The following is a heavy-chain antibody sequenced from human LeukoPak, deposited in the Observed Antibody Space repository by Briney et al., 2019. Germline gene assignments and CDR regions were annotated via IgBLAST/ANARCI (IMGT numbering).Heavy chain of an antibody. CDR3: ASRLWFGELPFDY. V-gene: IGHV4-34*01. D-gene: IGHD3-10*01. J-gene: IGHJ4*02. Sequence: PSETLSLTCAVYGGSFSGYYWSWIRQPPGKGLEWIGEINHSGSTNYNPSLKSRVTISVDTSKNQFSLKLSSVTAADTAVYYCASRLWFGELPFDYWGQGTLVTVSS. CDR2: INHSGST. CDR1: GGSFSGYY.